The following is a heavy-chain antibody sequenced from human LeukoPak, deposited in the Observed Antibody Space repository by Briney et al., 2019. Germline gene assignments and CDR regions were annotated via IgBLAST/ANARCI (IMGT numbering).Heavy chain of an antibody. V-gene: IGHV3-7*01. D-gene: IGHD6-19*01. J-gene: IGHJ5*02. CDR2: IKPDGSQK. Sequence: GGSLRLSCATSGFTFSSYWMSWVRQAPGEGVEWVANIKPDGSQKYYVDSVKGRFTISRDNAQKLLYLQMNSLGAEDTAVYYCARDGPKSSGWPKTYNWFDPWGQGTLVTVSS. CDR1: GFTFSSYW. CDR3: ARDGPKSSGWPKTYNWFDP.